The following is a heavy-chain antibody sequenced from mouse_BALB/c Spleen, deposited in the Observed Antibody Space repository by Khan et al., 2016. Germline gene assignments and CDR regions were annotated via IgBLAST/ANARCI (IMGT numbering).Heavy chain of an antibody. J-gene: IGHJ2*01. CDR2: INTYTGEP. CDR3: AKGRYDHFDY. CDR1: GYTFTNYG. D-gene: IGHD2-14*01. Sequence: QIQLVQSGPELKKPGETVKISCKASGYTFTNYGMNWVKQAPGKGLKWMGWINTYTGEPTYADDFKGRFAFSLETSASTAYWQINNLKNEDMAPYFCAKGRYDHFDYWGQGPTLPVSS. V-gene: IGHV9-1*02.